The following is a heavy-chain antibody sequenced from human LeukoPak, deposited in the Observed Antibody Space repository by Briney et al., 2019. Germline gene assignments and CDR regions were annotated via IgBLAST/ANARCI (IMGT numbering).Heavy chain of an antibody. J-gene: IGHJ6*02. D-gene: IGHD5/OR15-5a*01. CDR2: ISYDGSNK. CDR1: GFTFSSYA. CDR3: AKAQSAGQVSDGMDV. Sequence: GGSLRLSCAASGFTFSSYAMHWVRQAPGKGLEWVAVISYDGSNKYYADSVKGRFTISRDNSKNTLYLQMNSLRAEDTAVYYCAKAQSAGQVSDGMDVWGQGTTVTVSS. V-gene: IGHV3-30-3*01.